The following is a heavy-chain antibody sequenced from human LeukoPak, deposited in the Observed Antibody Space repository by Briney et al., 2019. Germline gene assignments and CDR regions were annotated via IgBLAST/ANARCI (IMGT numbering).Heavy chain of an antibody. J-gene: IGHJ4*02. V-gene: IGHV3-30*03. Sequence: GGSLRLSCAASGFTFSSYGMHWVRQAPGKGLEWVAVLSYDGSNEYYADSVKGRFTISRDNSKNTLYLQMNSRRVEDTAVYYCAGSWFYRDYFEYWGQGTLVTVSS. CDR1: GFTFSSYG. D-gene: IGHD3-10*01. CDR3: AGSWFYRDYFEY. CDR2: LSYDGSNE.